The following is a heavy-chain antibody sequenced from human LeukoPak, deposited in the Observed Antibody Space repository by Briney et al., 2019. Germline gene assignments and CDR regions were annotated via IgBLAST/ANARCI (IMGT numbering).Heavy chain of an antibody. J-gene: IGHJ3*02. CDR3: ARDLAELVGGRPKGAFDI. V-gene: IGHV3-21*01. CDR2: ISSSSSYI. Sequence: GGSLRLSCAASGFTFSSYSMNWVRQAPGKGLEWVSSISSSSSYIYYADSVKGRFTISRDNAKNSLYLQMSSLRAEDTAVYYCARDLAELVGGRPKGAFDIWGQGTMVTVSS. CDR1: GFTFSSYS. D-gene: IGHD1-26*01.